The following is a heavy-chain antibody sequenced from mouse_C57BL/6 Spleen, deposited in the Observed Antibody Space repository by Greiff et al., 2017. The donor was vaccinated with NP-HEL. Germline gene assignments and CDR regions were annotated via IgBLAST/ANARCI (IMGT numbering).Heavy chain of an antibody. J-gene: IGHJ4*01. Sequence: EVKLVESGGGLVKPGGSLKLSCAASGFTFTDYGMHWVRQAPEKGLEWVAYISSGSSTIYYADTVKGRFTISRDNAKNTLFLQMTSLRSEDTAMYYCARNYDYDVRAMDYWGQGTSVTVSS. V-gene: IGHV5-17*01. CDR3: ARNYDYDVRAMDY. CDR1: GFTFTDYG. D-gene: IGHD2-4*01. CDR2: ISSGSSTI.